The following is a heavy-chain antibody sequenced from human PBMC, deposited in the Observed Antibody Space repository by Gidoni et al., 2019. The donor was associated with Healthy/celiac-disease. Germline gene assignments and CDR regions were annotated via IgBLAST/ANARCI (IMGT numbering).Heavy chain of an antibody. D-gene: IGHD6-13*01. V-gene: IGHV1-69*04. Sequence: QVQLVQSGAEVKKPGSSVKVSCKASGGTFSSYAISWVRQAPGQGLEWMGSIIPILGIANYAQKFQGRVTITADKATSTAYMELSSLRSEDTAVYYCARAGIIAAAGHFDYWGQGTLVTVSS. CDR1: GGTFSSYA. J-gene: IGHJ4*02. CDR3: ARAGIIAAAGHFDY. CDR2: IIPILGIA.